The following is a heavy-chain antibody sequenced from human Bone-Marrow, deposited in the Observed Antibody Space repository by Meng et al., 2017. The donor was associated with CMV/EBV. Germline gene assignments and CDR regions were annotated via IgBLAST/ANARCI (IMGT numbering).Heavy chain of an antibody. CDR2: INSDGSST. D-gene: IGHD1-26*01. CDR3: ARAPRGSGSLRARY. J-gene: IGHJ4*02. CDR1: GFTFSSYW. V-gene: IGHV3-74*01. Sequence: GESLKISCAASGFTFSSYWMHWVRHTPGKGLVWVSRINSDGSSTSYADSVKGRFTISRDNAKYTVFLQMNSLSAEDTAVYYCARAPRGSGSLRARYWGQGTLVTVSS.